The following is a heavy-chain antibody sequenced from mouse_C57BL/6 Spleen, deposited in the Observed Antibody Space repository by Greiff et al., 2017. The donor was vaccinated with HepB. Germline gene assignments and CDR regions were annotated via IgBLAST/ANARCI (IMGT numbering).Heavy chain of an antibody. V-gene: IGHV5-9-1*02. J-gene: IGHJ3*01. CDR3: TRGDYDGTWFAY. CDR1: GFTFSSYA. Sequence: EVKLVESGEGLVKPGGSLKLSCAASGFTFSSYAMSWVRQTPEKRLEWVAYISSGGDYIYYEDTVKGRFTMSRDKARNTLYLQMGRLKSEGTAMYYCTRGDYDGTWFAYWGQGTLVTVSA. D-gene: IGHD2-4*01. CDR2: ISSGGDYI.